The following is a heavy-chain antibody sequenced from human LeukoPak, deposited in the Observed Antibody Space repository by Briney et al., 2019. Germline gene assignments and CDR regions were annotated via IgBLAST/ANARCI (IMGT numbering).Heavy chain of an antibody. CDR1: GYTLTELS. D-gene: IGHD4-17*01. CDR2: FDPEDGET. J-gene: IGHJ4*02. V-gene: IGHV1-24*01. CDR3: AIPDYGDYGATYYFDY. Sequence: GASVKVSCKVSGYTLTELSMHWVRQAPGKGLEWMGGFDPEDGETIYAQKFQGRVTMTEDTSTDTAYMELSSLRSEDTAVYYCAIPDYGDYGATYYFDYWVQGTLVTVSS.